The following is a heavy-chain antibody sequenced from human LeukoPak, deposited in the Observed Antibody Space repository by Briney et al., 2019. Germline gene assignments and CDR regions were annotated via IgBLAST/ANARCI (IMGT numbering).Heavy chain of an antibody. V-gene: IGHV1-69*04. J-gene: IGHJ6*02. CDR3: AREGGYSYAPYYYYGTDV. D-gene: IGHD5-18*01. CDR2: IIPILGIA. Sequence: SVKVSCKASGGTFSIYAISWVRQAPGQGLEWMGRIIPILGIANYAQKFQGRVTITADKSTSTAYMELSSLRSEDTAVYYCAREGGYSYAPYYYYGTDVWGQGTTVTVSS. CDR1: GGTFSIYA.